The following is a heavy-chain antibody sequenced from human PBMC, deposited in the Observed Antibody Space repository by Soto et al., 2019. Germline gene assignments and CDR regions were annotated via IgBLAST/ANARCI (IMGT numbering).Heavy chain of an antibody. CDR3: ERSLGSGHDPGDY. CDR2: IISIFGTP. V-gene: IGHV1-69*13. J-gene: IGHJ4*02. CDR1: GGTFNSYV. D-gene: IGHD5-12*01. Sequence: SVKVACKGSGGTFNSYVFNWVRQAPGQGLEWMGGIISIFGTPNYGQKFQGRVTITADESTSTGFMELSSLTSEDTAIYYYERSLGSGHDPGDYWGRG.